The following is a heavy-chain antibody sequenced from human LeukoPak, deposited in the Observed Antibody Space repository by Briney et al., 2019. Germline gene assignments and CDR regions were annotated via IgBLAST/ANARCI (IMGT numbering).Heavy chain of an antibody. CDR3: ARAMGLWFGELLGGFDAFDI. J-gene: IGHJ3*02. D-gene: IGHD3-10*01. Sequence: GRSLRLSCAASGFTFSSYAMHWVRQAPGKGLEWVAVISYDGSNKYYADSVKGRFTISRDNSKNTLYLQMNSLRAEDTAVYYCARAMGLWFGELLGGFDAFDIWGQGTMVTVSS. V-gene: IGHV3-30-3*01. CDR1: GFTFSSYA. CDR2: ISYDGSNK.